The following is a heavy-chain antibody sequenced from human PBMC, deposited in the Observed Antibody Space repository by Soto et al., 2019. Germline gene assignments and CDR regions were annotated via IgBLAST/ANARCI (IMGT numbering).Heavy chain of an antibody. CDR1: GFTFSSYS. CDR2: ISSSSSTI. D-gene: IGHD2-2*01. CDR3: ARADPYCSSTSCYAPDY. V-gene: IGHV3-48*01. Sequence: EVQLVESGGGLVQPGGSLRLSCAASGFTFSSYSMNWVRQAPGKGLEWVSYISSSSSTIYYADSVKGRFTISRDNAKNSLYLQMNRLRAEDTAGYYCARADPYCSSTSCYAPDYWGQGTLVTVSS. J-gene: IGHJ4*02.